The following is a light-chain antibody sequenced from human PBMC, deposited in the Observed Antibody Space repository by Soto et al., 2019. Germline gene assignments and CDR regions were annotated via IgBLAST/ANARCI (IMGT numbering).Light chain of an antibody. J-gene: IGKJ5*01. CDR3: MQGTHWPPIT. Sequence: VVVTQSPLSLPVTLGQAASISFRSSQSLLYRDGNTYLSWFHQRTGQSPRRLIYKVSNRDSGVPDRFSGSGSGTDFTLKISRVEAEDVGVYYCMQGTHWPPITFGQGTRLAIK. CDR2: KVS. V-gene: IGKV2-30*01. CDR1: QSLLYRDGNTY.